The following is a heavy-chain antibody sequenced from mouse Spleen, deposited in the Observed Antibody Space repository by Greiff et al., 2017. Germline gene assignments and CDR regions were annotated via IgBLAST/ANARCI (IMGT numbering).Heavy chain of an antibody. CDR1: GYSFTSYY. CDR2: IYPGSGNT. CDR3: AGYGNYAWFAY. D-gene: IGHD2-1*01. V-gene: IGHV1-66*01. J-gene: IGHJ3*01. Sequence: VQLQQSGPELVKPGASVKISCKASGYSFTSYYIHWVKQRPGQGLEWIGWIYPGSGNTKYNEKFKGKATLTADTSSSTAYMQLSSLTSEDSAVYYCAGYGNYAWFAYWGQGTLVTVSA.